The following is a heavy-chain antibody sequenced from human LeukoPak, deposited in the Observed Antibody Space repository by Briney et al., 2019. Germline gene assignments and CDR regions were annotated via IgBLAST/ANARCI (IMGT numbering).Heavy chain of an antibody. CDR2: SNWDGGAT. D-gene: IGHD2-2*01. CDR3: TKVARTSSWRYFDS. V-gene: IGHV3-43*01. J-gene: IGHJ4*02. CDR1: PFTFDDYS. Sequence: GRSPRPSRAAPPFTFDDYSIHCGRQPPGKGLGWSFLSNWDGGATYYADSVKGRFTVSRDKSKNSLFLQMNSVITEYTAFYYCTKVARTSSWRYFDSWGQGTLVTVSS.